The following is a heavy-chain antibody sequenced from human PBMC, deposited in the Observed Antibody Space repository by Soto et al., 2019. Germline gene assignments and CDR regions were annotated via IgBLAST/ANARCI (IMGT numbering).Heavy chain of an antibody. CDR2: ISDYNGNT. D-gene: IGHD2-2*01. CDR3: ARDRPYIVVVPAAQLNYYYYRMDV. V-gene: IGHV1-18*01. J-gene: IGHJ6*02. CDR1: GYTFTNYG. Sequence: ASVKVSCKASGYTFTNYGITWVRQAPGQGLEWMGWISDYNGNTYYGKKFQGRVTMTTDTSTRTAYMELKSLRSDDTAVYYCARDRPYIVVVPAAQLNYYYYRMDVWGQGTTVTVSS.